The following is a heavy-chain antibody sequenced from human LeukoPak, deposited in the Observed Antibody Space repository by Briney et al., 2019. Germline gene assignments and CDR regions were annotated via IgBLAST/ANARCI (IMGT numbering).Heavy chain of an antibody. D-gene: IGHD6-13*01. CDR1: GYTFTSYG. CDR2: ISADNGNT. Sequence: ASVKVSCKASGYTFTSYGISWVRQAPGQGLEWMGWISADNGNTNYAQKLQGRVTMTTDTSTSTAYMELRSLRSDDTAVYYCARGDYSSSWYEGRHFDYWGQGTLVTVSS. J-gene: IGHJ4*02. CDR3: ARGDYSSSWYEGRHFDY. V-gene: IGHV1-18*01.